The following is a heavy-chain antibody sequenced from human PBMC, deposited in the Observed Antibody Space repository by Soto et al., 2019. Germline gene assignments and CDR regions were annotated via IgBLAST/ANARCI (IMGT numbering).Heavy chain of an antibody. D-gene: IGHD2-15*01. CDR3: TRDPESSIVVVVAATPGYLDY. CDR2: IRSKAYGGTT. J-gene: IGHJ4*02. CDR1: GFTFGDYA. Sequence: GGSLRLSCTASGFTFGDYAMSWFRQAPGKGLEWVGFIRSKAYGGTTEYAASGKGRFTISRDDSKSIGYRQRNSLETEDTAVYYCTRDPESSIVVVVAATPGYLDYWGQGTLVTVSS. V-gene: IGHV3-49*03.